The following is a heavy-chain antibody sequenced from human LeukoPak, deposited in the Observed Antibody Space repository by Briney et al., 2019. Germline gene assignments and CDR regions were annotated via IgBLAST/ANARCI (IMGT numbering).Heavy chain of an antibody. CDR1: GFTFRSHG. J-gene: IGHJ4*02. Sequence: GTSLRLSCAASGFTFRSHGMHWVRQAPGKGLEWVAFIWYYGSNKYYTDSVKGRFTISRDNSKNTLYLQMNSLRAEDTAVYYCAGDRATSYFDYWGQGALVTISS. CDR3: AGDRATSYFDY. V-gene: IGHV3-33*01. D-gene: IGHD1-26*01. CDR2: IWYYGSNK.